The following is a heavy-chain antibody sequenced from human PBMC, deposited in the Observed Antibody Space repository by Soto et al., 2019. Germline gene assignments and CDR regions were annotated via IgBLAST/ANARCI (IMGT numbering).Heavy chain of an antibody. CDR2: TYYRSKWYN. J-gene: IGHJ3*01. D-gene: IGHD3-16*01. CDR3: ARDASPTTDAFDV. Sequence: SQPLSLTCAISGDSVSSNSATWNWIRQSPSRGLEWLGRTYYRSKWYNDYAVSVTSRITINPDTSKNQFSLQLRSVTPDDTAVYYCARDASPTTDAFDVWGQGTMVTVSS. CDR1: GDSVSSNSAT. V-gene: IGHV6-1*01.